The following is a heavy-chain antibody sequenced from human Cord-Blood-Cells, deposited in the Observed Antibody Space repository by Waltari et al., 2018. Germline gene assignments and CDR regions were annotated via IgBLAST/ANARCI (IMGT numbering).Heavy chain of an antibody. CDR3: ARSEQWLAQDAFDI. CDR2: IKHSGST. CDR1: GGSFSGYY. D-gene: IGHD6-19*01. J-gene: IGHJ3*02. V-gene: IGHV4-34*01. Sequence: QVQLQQWGAGLLKPSETLSLTCAVYGGSFSGYYWSWIRQPPGKGLEWIGEIKHSGSTNYNPSLKSRVTISVDTSKNQFSLKLSSVTAADTAVYYCARSEQWLAQDAFDIWGQGTMVTVSS.